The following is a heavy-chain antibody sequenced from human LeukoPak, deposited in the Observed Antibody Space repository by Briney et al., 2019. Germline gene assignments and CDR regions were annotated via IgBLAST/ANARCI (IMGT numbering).Heavy chain of an antibody. V-gene: IGHV3-23*01. CDR3: AKLASGSYTDY. CDR2: IGGGGGST. CDR1: GFTFNNYG. D-gene: IGHD3-10*01. Sequence: PGGSLRLSCAASGFTFNNYGMSWVRQAPGKGLEWVSAIGGGGGSTYFADSVKGRFTISRDNSKNTLYLQMNSLRAEDTAVYSCAKLASGSYTDYWGQGTLVTVSS. J-gene: IGHJ4*02.